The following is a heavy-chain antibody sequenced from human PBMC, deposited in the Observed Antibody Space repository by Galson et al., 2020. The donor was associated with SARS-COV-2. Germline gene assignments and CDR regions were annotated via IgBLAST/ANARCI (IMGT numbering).Heavy chain of an antibody. CDR3: ARDTTIFGVDYYYYYGMDV. Sequence: ASVKVSCKASGYTFTSYAMNWVRQVPGQGLEWMGWINTNTGNPTYAQGFTGRFVFSLDTSVSTAYLQISSLKAEDTAVYYCARDTTIFGVDYYYYYGMDVWGQGTTVTVSS. CDR1: GYTFTSYA. V-gene: IGHV7-4-1*02. CDR2: INTNTGNP. J-gene: IGHJ6*02. D-gene: IGHD3-3*01.